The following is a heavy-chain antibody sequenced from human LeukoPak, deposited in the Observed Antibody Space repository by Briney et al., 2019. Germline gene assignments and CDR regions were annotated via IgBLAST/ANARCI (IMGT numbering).Heavy chain of an antibody. D-gene: IGHD3-10*01. J-gene: IGHJ4*02. V-gene: IGHV3-30-3*01. Sequence: TGGSLRLSRAASGFTFRNYVIHWVRQAPGEGLEWVAVTSSDLNVKLYADSVKGRFTISRDNSRSTLYLQMNSLRPEDTAIYYCAREGYYGSGSPPSLYFDYWGQGTLVTVSS. CDR3: AREGYYGSGSPPSLYFDY. CDR2: TSSDLNVK. CDR1: GFTFRNYV.